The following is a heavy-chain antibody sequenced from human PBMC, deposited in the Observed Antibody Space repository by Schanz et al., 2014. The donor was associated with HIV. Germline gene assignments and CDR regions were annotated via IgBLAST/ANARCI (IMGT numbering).Heavy chain of an antibody. CDR3: ARDKKSGNNDGGFDP. V-gene: IGHV3-11*01. CDR2: ISSGGSTK. D-gene: IGHD1-26*01. J-gene: IGHJ5*02. Sequence: VQLVESGGGLVQPGGSLRLSCAASGFTFNTFYMSWIRQAPGKGLEWISYISSGGSTKYYADSVKGRFTISRDNAKNSLYLQMNSLTPEDTAVYYCARDKKSGNNDGGFDPWGQGTLVTVSS. CDR1: GFTFNTFY.